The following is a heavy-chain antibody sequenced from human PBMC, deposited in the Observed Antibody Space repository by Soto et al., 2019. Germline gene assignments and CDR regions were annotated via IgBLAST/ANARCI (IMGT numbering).Heavy chain of an antibody. J-gene: IGHJ6*02. CDR1: GGSFSGYY. CDR2: INHSGST. V-gene: IGHV4-34*01. D-gene: IGHD1-7*01. CDR3: ARDPYNWNYYYPYYYYGMDV. Sequence: SETLSLTCAVYGGSFSGYYWSWIRQPPGKGLEWIGEINHSGSTNYNPSLKSRVTISVDTSKNQFSLKLSSVTAADTAVYYCARDPYNWNYYYPYYYYGMDVWGQGTTVTVSS.